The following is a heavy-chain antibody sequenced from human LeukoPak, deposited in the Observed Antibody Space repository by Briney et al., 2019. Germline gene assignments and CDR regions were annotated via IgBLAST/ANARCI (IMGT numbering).Heavy chain of an antibody. Sequence: SETLSLTCTVSGDSINSLDLWSWVRPPPGKGLEWIGEMYLSGTTHSNPSIKSRVTISIDKSKNQFFLNLSSVTAADTAVYYCAGLVGRYSSGLYYYYFDYWGQGTLVTVSS. CDR3: AGLVGRYSSGLYYYYFDY. V-gene: IGHV4-4*02. J-gene: IGHJ4*02. D-gene: IGHD3-22*01. CDR2: MYLSGTT. CDR1: GDSINSLDL.